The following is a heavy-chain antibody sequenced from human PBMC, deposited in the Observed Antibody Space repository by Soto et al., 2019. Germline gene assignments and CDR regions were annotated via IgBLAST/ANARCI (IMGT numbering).Heavy chain of an antibody. D-gene: IGHD3-22*01. V-gene: IGHV3-21*01. Sequence: EVQLVESGGGLVKPGGSLRLSCAASGFTFSSYSMNWVRQAPGKGLEWVSSISSSSSYIYYADSVKGRFTISRDNAKNSLYLQMNSLRAEDTAVYYCARGYHYYDSSGYDKWDAFDIWGQGTIVTVSS. CDR1: GFTFSSYS. CDR2: ISSSSSYI. CDR3: ARGYHYYDSSGYDKWDAFDI. J-gene: IGHJ3*02.